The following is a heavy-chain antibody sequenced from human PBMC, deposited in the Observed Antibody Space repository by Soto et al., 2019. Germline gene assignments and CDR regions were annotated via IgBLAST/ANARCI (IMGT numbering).Heavy chain of an antibody. D-gene: IGHD3-3*01. Sequence: GASVKVSCKASGYTFTGYYMHWVRQAPGQGLEWMGWINPNSGGTNYAQKLQGRVTMTTDTSTSTAYMELRSLRSDDTAVYYCARDRGLYYDFWSGYPPWDAFDIWGQGTMVTVSS. CDR1: GYTFTGYY. CDR3: ARDRGLYYDFWSGYPPWDAFDI. V-gene: IGHV1-2*02. J-gene: IGHJ3*02. CDR2: INPNSGGT.